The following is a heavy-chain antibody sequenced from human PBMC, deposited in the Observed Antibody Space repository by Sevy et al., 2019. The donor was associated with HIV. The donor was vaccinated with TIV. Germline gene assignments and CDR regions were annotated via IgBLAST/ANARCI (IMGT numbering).Heavy chain of an antibody. J-gene: IGHJ4*02. Sequence: GGSLRLSCAASGFTFSSYGMHWVRQAPGKGLEWVAVIWYDGSNKYYPDSVKGRFTISRDNSKNTLYLQMNSLRAEDTAVYYCAKTGLGGYCSGGSCYAYFDYWGQGTLVTVSS. D-gene: IGHD2-15*01. V-gene: IGHV3-33*06. CDR1: GFTFSSYG. CDR3: AKTGLGGYCSGGSCYAYFDY. CDR2: IWYDGSNK.